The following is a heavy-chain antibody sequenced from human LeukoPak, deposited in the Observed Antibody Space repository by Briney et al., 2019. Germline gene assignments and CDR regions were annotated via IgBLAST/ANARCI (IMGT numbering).Heavy chain of an antibody. V-gene: IGHV3-33*01. D-gene: IGHD3-10*01. CDR2: IWYDGSNK. Sequence: GRSLRLSCAASGFTFSSYGMHWVRQAPGKGLEWVAVIWYDGSNKYYADSVKGRFTISRDNSKNTLYLQMNSLRAEDTAVYYCARGIWLGGLGIDYWGQGTLVTVSS. CDR3: ARGIWLGGLGIDY. J-gene: IGHJ4*02. CDR1: GFTFSSYG.